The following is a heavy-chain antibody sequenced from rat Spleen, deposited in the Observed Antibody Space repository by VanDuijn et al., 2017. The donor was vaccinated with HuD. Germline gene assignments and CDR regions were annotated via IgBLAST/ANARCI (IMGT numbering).Heavy chain of an antibody. CDR2: ISYDGTAT. CDR1: GLSFSNYD. CDR3: ATDGYYDVTYYSVYVMDA. J-gene: IGHJ4*01. V-gene: IGHV5-20*01. Sequence: EVQLVESGGGLVQPGRSMKLSCAASGLSFSNYDMAWVRQAPTKGLEWVASISYDGTATYYRDSVKGRFTLSRDNANSTLYLQMNDLRSEDTATYYWATDGYYDVTYYSVYVMDARGQGASVTVSS. D-gene: IGHD1-12*02.